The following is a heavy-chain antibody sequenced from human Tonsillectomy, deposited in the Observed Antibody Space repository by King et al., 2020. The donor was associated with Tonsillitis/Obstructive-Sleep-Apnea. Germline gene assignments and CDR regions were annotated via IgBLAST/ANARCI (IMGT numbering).Heavy chain of an antibody. Sequence: VQLVESGGGLVQPGGSLRLSCAASGFTFSSYWMHWVRQAPGKGLVWVSRINSDGSSTSYADSVKGRFTISRDNAKNTLYLQMNSLRDEDTAVYYCARDHDGGFQWLVSYWGQGTLVTVSS. CDR1: GFTFSSYW. V-gene: IGHV3-74*01. D-gene: IGHD6-19*01. CDR2: INSDGSST. J-gene: IGHJ4*02. CDR3: ARDHDGGFQWLVSY.